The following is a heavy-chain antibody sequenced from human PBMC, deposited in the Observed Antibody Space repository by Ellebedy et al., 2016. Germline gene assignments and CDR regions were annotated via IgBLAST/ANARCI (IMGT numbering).Heavy chain of an antibody. V-gene: IGHV3-23*01. CDR3: ARAGNSLPDY. D-gene: IGHD3-9*01. CDR1: RFTFNNYA. Sequence: GESLKISXAASRFTFNNYAMNWVRQAPGKGLEWVSAISGSGDNTYYIDSVKGRFTISRDNSKNTLHLQMNSLRAEDTALYYCARAGNSLPDYWGQGTLVTVSS. J-gene: IGHJ4*02. CDR2: ISGSGDNT.